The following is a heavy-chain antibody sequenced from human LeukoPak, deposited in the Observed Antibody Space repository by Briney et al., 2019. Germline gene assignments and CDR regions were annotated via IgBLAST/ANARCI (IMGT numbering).Heavy chain of an antibody. CDR2: INHSGST. D-gene: IGHD6-19*01. CDR3: ARINLYSSGWYSGRGAFDI. J-gene: IGHJ3*02. CDR1: GGSISSGGYY. Sequence: NPSETLSLTCAVSGGSISSGGYYWSWIRQPPGKGLEWIGEINHSGSTNYNPSLKSRVTISVDTSKNQFSLKLSSVTAADTAVYYCARINLYSSGWYSGRGAFDIWGQGTMVTVSS. V-gene: IGHV4-34*01.